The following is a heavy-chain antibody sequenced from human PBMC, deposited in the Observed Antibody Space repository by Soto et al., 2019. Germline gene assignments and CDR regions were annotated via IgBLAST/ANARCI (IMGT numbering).Heavy chain of an antibody. CDR2: TYYRSKWEI. D-gene: IGHD3-16*01. J-gene: IGHJ5*01. V-gene: IGHV6-1*01. CDR1: GDSVSTNSAT. Sequence: SQTLSLTCAISGDSVSTNSATWDWIRMSPSRGLEWLGRTYYRSKWEIDYAVSARGRITINPDTSNNQLSLQLNSVTPDDTAVYYCARLIGNSWLDSWGQGILVTVS. CDR3: ARLIGNSWLDS.